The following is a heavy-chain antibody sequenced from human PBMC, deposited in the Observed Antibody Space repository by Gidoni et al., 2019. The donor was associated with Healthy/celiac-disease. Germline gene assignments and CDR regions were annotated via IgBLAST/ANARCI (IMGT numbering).Heavy chain of an antibody. CDR3: ARGLRYFDWLLSALYYYGMDV. J-gene: IGHJ6*02. CDR1: GYTFTSYD. CDR2: MNPNSGNT. V-gene: IGHV1-8*01. Sequence: QVQLVQSGAEVQKPGASVKVSCKASGYTFTSYDINWVRQATGQGLEWMGWMNPNSGNTGYAQKFQGRVTMTRNTSISTAYMELSSLRSEDTAVYYCARGLRYFDWLLSALYYYGMDVWGQGTTVTVSS. D-gene: IGHD3-9*01.